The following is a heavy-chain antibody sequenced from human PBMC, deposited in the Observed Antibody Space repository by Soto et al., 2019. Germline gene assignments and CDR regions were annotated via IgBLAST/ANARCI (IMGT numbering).Heavy chain of an antibody. CDR3: VKDSYADFHRVLSTAEYFFDY. CDR2: ITWNSGKI. D-gene: IGHD2-15*01. V-gene: IGHV3-9*01. J-gene: IGHJ4*01. Sequence: GGSLRLSCTASGFTFDDYAMHWVRQGPGRGLEWVSGITWNSGKIAYADSVKGRFTITRDDDNNSLYLQMNSLRPEDTALYYCVKDSYADFHRVLSTAEYFFDYWGHGTLVTVSS. CDR1: GFTFDDYA.